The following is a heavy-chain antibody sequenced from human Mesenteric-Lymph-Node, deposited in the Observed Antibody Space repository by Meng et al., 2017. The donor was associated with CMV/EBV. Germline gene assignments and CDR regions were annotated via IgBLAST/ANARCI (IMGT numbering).Heavy chain of an antibody. D-gene: IGHD2-2*01. CDR2: MYSSGYS. V-gene: IGHV3-53*01. J-gene: IGHJ4*02. CDR3: TRSRYCTSTSCPFDY. CDR1: GFTVGTNY. Sequence: GESRKISCAASGFTVGTNYMSWVRQAPGKGLEWVAVMYSSGYSYYAASVKGRFGISRDNSNNMLYLQMINLRAEDTAVYYCTRSRYCTSTSCPFDYWGQGTLVTVSS.